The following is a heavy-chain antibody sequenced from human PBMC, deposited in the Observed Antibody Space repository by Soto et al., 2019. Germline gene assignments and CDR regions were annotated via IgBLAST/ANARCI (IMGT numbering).Heavy chain of an antibody. CDR3: AKPPPESCSIGRCATYIWFDP. V-gene: IGHV3-23*01. D-gene: IGHD3-16*01. CDR1: GFTFSNFA. CDR2: ISDSGGSA. Sequence: GGSLRLSCAASGFTFSNFAMSWVRQAPGMGLEWVSTISDSGGSAWYADSVKGRFTISRDNSKNTLYLQMNSLRAEDTAAYYCAKPPPESCSIGRCATYIWFDPCHQETLGAASS. J-gene: IGHJ5*02.